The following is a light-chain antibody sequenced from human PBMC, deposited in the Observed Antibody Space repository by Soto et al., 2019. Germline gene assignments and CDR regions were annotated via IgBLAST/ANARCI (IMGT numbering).Light chain of an antibody. CDR2: AAS. Sequence: DIQLTQSPSFLSASVRDRVTITCRASQGISSYLAWYQQKLGKAPKLLIYAASTLQSGVPSRFSGSGSGTEFTLTISSLQPEDFATYYCQQLNSYPITFGQGTRLEIK. V-gene: IGKV1-9*01. J-gene: IGKJ5*01. CDR3: QQLNSYPIT. CDR1: QGISSY.